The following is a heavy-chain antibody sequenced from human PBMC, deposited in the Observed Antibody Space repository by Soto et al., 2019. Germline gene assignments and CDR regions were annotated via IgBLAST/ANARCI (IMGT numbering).Heavy chain of an antibody. CDR3: ARRQNWNNLFDT. CDR2: SYYSGST. CDR1: GGSITNNY. Sequence: SETLSLTCTVSGGSITNNYWSWIRQSPGKGLEWIGCSYYSGSTSYNPSLRSRVTISIDTSKTQFSLRLRSVTAADAAVYYCARRQNWNNLFDTWGQGTLVTVSS. V-gene: IGHV4-59*08. J-gene: IGHJ5*02. D-gene: IGHD1-1*01.